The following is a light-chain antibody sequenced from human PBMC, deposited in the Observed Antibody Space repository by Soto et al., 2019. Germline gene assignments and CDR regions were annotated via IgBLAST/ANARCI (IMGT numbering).Light chain of an antibody. Sequence: EIVLTQSPDTLSLSPGERATLSCRASQSVSGSYLAWYQQKPGQAPRLLIYGASRRATGIPDRFSGSGSGTDFTLTISRLEPEDFAVYYCQHYGFSPRWTFGQGTKVDIK. V-gene: IGKV3-20*01. J-gene: IGKJ1*01. CDR2: GAS. CDR3: QHYGFSPRWT. CDR1: QSVSGSY.